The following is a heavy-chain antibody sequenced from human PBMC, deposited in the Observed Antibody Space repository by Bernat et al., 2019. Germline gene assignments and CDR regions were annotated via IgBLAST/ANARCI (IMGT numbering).Heavy chain of an antibody. Sequence: QVQLQQWGAGLLKPSETLSLTCAVYGGSFSGYYWSWIRQPPGKGLEWIGEINHSGSTNYNPSLKSRVTISVDTSKNQFSLKLSSVTAADTAMYYCARGRGDYVWGSYRYTSHFDYWGQGTLVTVSS. V-gene: IGHV4-34*01. D-gene: IGHD3-16*02. CDR3: ARGRGDYVWGSYRYTSHFDY. J-gene: IGHJ4*02. CDR2: INHSGST. CDR1: GGSFSGYY.